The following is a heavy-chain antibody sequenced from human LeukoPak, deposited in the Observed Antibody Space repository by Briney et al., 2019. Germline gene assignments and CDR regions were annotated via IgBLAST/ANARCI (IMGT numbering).Heavy chain of an antibody. CDR2: INPSGGPT. J-gene: IGHJ6*03. CDR3: ARDAEQRISSKGIYSYYYIDV. D-gene: IGHD6-13*01. V-gene: IGHV1-46*01. Sequence: GASVKVSCKASGYTFSNYYIYWVRQAPGQGLEWMGVINPSGGPTNYAPQFQGRVTMTRDMSTSTVYMELSSLRSEDTAVYYCARDAEQRISSKGIYSYYYIDVWGKGTTVTVSS. CDR1: GYTFSNYY.